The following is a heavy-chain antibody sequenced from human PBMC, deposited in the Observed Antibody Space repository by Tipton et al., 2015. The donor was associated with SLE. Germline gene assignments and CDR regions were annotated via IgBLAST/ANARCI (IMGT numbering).Heavy chain of an antibody. J-gene: IGHJ5*02. V-gene: IGHV4-59*11. CDR2: VYDSGRT. CDR1: GDSISRHY. CDR3: ARLIGHSTYEFWFDP. D-gene: IGHD4-11*01. Sequence: TLSLTCTVSGDSISRHYWTWIRQPPGRGLEWIGCVYDSGRTNYNPSLKSRVTISLDTSKNQFSLKVRSLTAADTAVYYCARLIGHSTYEFWFDPWGQGTLVTVSS.